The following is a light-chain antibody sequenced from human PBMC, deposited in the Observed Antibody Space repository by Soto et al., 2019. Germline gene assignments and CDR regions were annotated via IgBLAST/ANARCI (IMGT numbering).Light chain of an antibody. Sequence: VLTQSPVTLSLSPGARATLSCGASQSVGSYLAWYQQKPGQAPRLLIYDASSRATGIPDRFSGIGSGTDLTLTISRLEPEDFEVYDGQQYGSIPWTFGQGTRLEIK. V-gene: IGKV3-20*01. CDR1: QSVGSY. CDR3: QQYGSIPWT. J-gene: IGKJ5*01. CDR2: DAS.